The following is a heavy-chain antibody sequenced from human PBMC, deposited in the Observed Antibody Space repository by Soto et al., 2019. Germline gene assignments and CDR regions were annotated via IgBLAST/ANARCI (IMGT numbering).Heavy chain of an antibody. CDR1: GFAFRWFG. CDR3: AKGEVRGIIPSYFDY. J-gene: IGHJ4*02. CDR2: VSNDGSNE. Sequence: GGSLRLSCAGSGFAFRWFGMNWVRQAPGKGLEWVARVSNDGSNEYYVDSVKGRFTISRDNSKNTLYLQMDSLRAEDTAVYYCAKGEVRGIIPSYFDYWGLGTLVTVSS. D-gene: IGHD3-10*01. V-gene: IGHV3-30*18.